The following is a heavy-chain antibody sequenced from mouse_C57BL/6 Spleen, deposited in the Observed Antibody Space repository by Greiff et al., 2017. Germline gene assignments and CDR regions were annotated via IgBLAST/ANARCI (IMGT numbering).Heavy chain of an antibody. V-gene: IGHV1-82*01. CDR2: IYPGDGDT. CDR3: ARRRTGTNYYAMDY. J-gene: IGHJ4*01. D-gene: IGHD4-1*01. CDR1: GYAFSSSW. Sequence: VQLVESGPELVKPGASVKLSCTASGYAFSSSWMNWVKQRPGKGLEWIGRIYPGDGDTNYNGKFKGKATLTADKSSSTAYMQLSSLPSEDSAVDGCARRRTGTNYYAMDYWGQGTAVTVSS.